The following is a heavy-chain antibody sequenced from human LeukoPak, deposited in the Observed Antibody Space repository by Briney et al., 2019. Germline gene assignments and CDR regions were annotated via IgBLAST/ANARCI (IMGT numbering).Heavy chain of an antibody. J-gene: IGHJ4*02. CDR2: ISGDGGTT. Sequence: GGSLRLSCAASGFTFDAYAMYWVRQAPGKGLECVALISGDGGTTYYADSVKGRFTISRDNSKNSLYLQMNSLRTEDTALYYCAKEHSSSGSVDYWGQGTLVTVSS. V-gene: IGHV3-43*02. D-gene: IGHD1-26*01. CDR1: GFTFDAYA. CDR3: AKEHSSSGSVDY.